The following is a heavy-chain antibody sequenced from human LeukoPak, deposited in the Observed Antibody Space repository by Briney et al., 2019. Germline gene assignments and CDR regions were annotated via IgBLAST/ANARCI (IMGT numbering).Heavy chain of an antibody. D-gene: IGHD1-20*01. CDR1: GFTFSDTW. Sequence: GGSLRLSCAASGFTFSDTWMHWVRQAPGKGLVWVSRIRSDGSDTRYAESVKGRFTISRDNAKNTLYLQMNSLRAEDTAVYYCARDEYNWNVDAFDIWGQGTVVTVSS. CDR2: IRSDGSDT. J-gene: IGHJ3*02. CDR3: ARDEYNWNVDAFDI. V-gene: IGHV3-74*01.